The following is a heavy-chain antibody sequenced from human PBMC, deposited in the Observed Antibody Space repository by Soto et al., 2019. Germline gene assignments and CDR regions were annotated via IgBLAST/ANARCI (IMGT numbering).Heavy chain of an antibody. J-gene: IGHJ4*02. CDR3: AKERSSGWSFDY. CDR2: ISGSGDST. V-gene: IGHV3-23*01. Sequence: EVQLLESGGSLVQPGGSLRLSCAASGFTFSTYAMNWVRQAPGKGLEWVSGISGSGDSTYYADSVKGRFTVSRDNSQNTLYLQMNSLRAEDTAVFYCAKERSSGWSFDYWGQGTLVTVSS. CDR1: GFTFSTYA. D-gene: IGHD6-19*01.